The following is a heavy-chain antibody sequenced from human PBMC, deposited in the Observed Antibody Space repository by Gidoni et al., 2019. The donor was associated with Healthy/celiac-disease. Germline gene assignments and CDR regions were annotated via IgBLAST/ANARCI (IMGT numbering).Heavy chain of an antibody. CDR2: INPNSGGT. Sequence: QVHLVQSGAEVKKPGASVTVSCTASDYNFTGYYMPWVRQAPGQGLEWMGWINPNSGGTNYAQKCQGRVTMTRYTSSSTAYMELSRLRSDDTAVYYCATTHDYYDSSGYYLRVAFDIWGQGTMVTVFS. D-gene: IGHD3-22*01. CDR1: DYNFTGYY. V-gene: IGHV1-2*02. CDR3: ATTHDYYDSSGYYLRVAFDI. J-gene: IGHJ3*02.